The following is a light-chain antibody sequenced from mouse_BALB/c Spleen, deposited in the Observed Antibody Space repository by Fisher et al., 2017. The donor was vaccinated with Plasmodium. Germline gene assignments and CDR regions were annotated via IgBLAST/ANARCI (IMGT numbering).Light chain of an antibody. Sequence: DIVLTQSPATLSVTPGDRVSLSCRASQSISNYLHWYQQKSHESPRLLISYSSQSISGIPSRFSGSGSGTDFTPSINSVETEDFGMYFCQQSNSWPLTFGAGTKLELK. J-gene: IGKJ5*01. CDR1: QSISNY. CDR2: YSS. V-gene: IGKV5-45*01. CDR3: QQSNSWPLT.